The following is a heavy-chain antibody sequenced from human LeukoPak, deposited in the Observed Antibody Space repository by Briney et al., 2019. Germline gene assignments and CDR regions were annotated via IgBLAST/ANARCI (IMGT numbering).Heavy chain of an antibody. CDR2: INHSGST. CDR3: ARGPRKWVVRGKGGLYYYYGMDV. D-gene: IGHD3-10*01. J-gene: IGHJ6*04. V-gene: IGHV4-34*01. CDR1: GGSFSGYY. Sequence: SETLSLTCAVYGGSFSGYYWSWIRQPPGKGLEWIGEINHSGSTNYNPSLKSRVTISVDTSKNQFSLKLSSVTAADTAVYCCARGPRKWVVRGKGGLYYYYGMDVWGKGTTVTVSS.